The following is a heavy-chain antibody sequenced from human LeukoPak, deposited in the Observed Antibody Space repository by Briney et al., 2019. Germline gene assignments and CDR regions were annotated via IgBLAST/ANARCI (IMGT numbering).Heavy chain of an antibody. CDR2: INHSGST. CDR1: GGSFSGYY. V-gene: IGHV4-34*01. CDR3: ARDARSLVGAFDV. Sequence: PSETLSLTCAVYGGSFSGYYWSWIRQPPGKGLEWIGEINHSGSTNYNPSLKSRVTISVDTSKNQFSLKLSSVTAADTAVYYCARDARSLVGAFDVWGQGTMVTVSS. D-gene: IGHD2-2*01. J-gene: IGHJ3*01.